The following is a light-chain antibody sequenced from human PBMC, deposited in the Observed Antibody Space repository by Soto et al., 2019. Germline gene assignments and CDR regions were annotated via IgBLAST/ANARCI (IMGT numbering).Light chain of an antibody. CDR2: SAS. CDR1: QDISTH. Sequence: DIQLTQSPSFLSASVGDRVTITCRASQDISTHLAWYQQKPGRAPKLLIFSASTLQSGVPSGFSGSGSGTEFTLTTSSLQPEDFATYYCQQVKHYPLTFGGGTKVEIK. J-gene: IGKJ4*01. V-gene: IGKV1-9*01. CDR3: QQVKHYPLT.